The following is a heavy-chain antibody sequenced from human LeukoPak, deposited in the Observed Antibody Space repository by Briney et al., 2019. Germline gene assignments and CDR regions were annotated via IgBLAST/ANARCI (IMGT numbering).Heavy chain of an antibody. V-gene: IGHV3-21*01. J-gene: IGHJ3*02. CDR3: AKESTHYYDSSGSGAFDI. D-gene: IGHD3-22*01. Sequence: GGSLRLSCAASGFTFSSYSMNWVRQAPGKGLEWVSSISSSSSYIYYADSVKGRFTISRDNAKNSLYLQMNSLRAEDTAVYYCAKESTHYYDSSGSGAFDIWGQGTMVTVSS. CDR1: GFTFSSYS. CDR2: ISSSSSYI.